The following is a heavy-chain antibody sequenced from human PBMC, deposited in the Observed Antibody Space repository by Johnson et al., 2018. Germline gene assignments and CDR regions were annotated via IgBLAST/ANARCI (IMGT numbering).Heavy chain of an antibody. D-gene: IGHD2-2*01. V-gene: IGHV1-46*01. J-gene: IGHJ6*03. CDR2: INXSGGSI. Sequence: PGQGLEWMGIINXSGGSITYAQKFQGRVTMTTDTSTSTAYMEVSSLRSEDTAVYYCARGEVEPVAMQDSYYYHYYMDVWGKGTTVTVSS. CDR3: ARGEVEPVAMQDSYYYHYYMDV.